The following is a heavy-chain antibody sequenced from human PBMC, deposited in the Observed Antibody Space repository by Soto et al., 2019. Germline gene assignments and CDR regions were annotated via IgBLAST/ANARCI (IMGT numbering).Heavy chain of an antibody. D-gene: IGHD3-10*01. Sequence: GGSLRLSCAASGFTLNNYWVTWVRQAPGKGLEWVANINHDGSEKYYVDSVKGRFTISRDNTKNSLYLQMNSLRAEDTAFYYCARDFGNPKGRLDPRSQGFPVTVSS. CDR2: INHDGSEK. CDR3: ARDFGNPKGRLDP. CDR1: GFTLNNYW. V-gene: IGHV3-7*01. J-gene: IGHJ5*02.